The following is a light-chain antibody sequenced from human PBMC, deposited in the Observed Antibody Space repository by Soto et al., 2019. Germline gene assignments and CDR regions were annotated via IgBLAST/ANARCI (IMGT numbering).Light chain of an antibody. CDR3: CSYAGSSTLV. V-gene: IGLV2-23*01. CDR2: EGS. CDR1: SSDVGSYNL. J-gene: IGLJ3*02. Sequence: QSVLTQPASVSGSPGQSITISCTGTSSDVGSYNLVSWYQQHPGEAPKLMIYEGSKRPSGVSNRFSGSKSGNTASLTISGLQAEDEADYYCCSYAGSSTLVFGGGTQLTVL.